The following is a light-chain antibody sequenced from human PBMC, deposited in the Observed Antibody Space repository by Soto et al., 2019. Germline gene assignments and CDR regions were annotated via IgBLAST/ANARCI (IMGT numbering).Light chain of an antibody. J-gene: IGKJ1*01. Sequence: DIQMTQSPSTLSASVGDRVTITCRASQSITTYVNWYQQKLGKAPTLLIYAASSLQSGVPSRFSGSGSGTDFTLTISSLQPEDFGSYLCQQCYSSPRTFGHGNKVEI. V-gene: IGKV1-39*01. CDR2: AAS. CDR3: QQCYSSPRT. CDR1: QSITTY.